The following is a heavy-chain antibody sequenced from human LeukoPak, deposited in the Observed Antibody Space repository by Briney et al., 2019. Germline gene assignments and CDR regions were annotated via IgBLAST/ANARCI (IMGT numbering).Heavy chain of an antibody. D-gene: IGHD3-10*01. CDR2: ISGSGGST. Sequence: GGTLRLSCAASGFTFSSYGMSWVRQAPGKGLEWVSAISGSGGSTYYADSVKGRFTISRDNAKNSLYLQMNSLSPEDTAVYYCARSSARGYYGVSNFDYWGQGTLVTVSS. J-gene: IGHJ4*02. CDR1: GFTFSSYG. CDR3: ARSSARGYYGVSNFDY. V-gene: IGHV3-23*01.